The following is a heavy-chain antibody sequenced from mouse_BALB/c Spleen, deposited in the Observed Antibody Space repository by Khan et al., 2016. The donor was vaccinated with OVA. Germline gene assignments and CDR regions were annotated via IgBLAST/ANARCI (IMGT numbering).Heavy chain of an antibody. D-gene: IGHD2-3*01. CDR1: GFTFSGFG. CDR2: ISSGSSTI. J-gene: IGHJ2*01. Sequence: EVELVESGGGLVQPGGSRKLSCAASGFTFSGFGMHWVRQAPGKGLEWVAYISSGSSTIYYADTVKGRFTISRDNPTNTLFLQMASLRSEDTAMYYCARTGYCYVDYWGQGTTLTVSS. CDR3: ARTGYCYVDY. V-gene: IGHV5-17*02.